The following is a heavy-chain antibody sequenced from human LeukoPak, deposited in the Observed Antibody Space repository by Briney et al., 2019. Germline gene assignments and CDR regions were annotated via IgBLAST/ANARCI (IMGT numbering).Heavy chain of an antibody. D-gene: IGHD3-16*01. CDR1: GGTFISYT. CDR3: ARDLGGAVDY. Sequence: SVKVSCKASGGTFISYTISWVRQAPGQGLEWMGRIIPMLGKANNAQKFQGRVTITADKSTSTAYMELSSLRSEDTAVYYCARDLGGAVDYWGQGTLVTVSS. CDR2: IIPMLGKA. J-gene: IGHJ4*02. V-gene: IGHV1-69*08.